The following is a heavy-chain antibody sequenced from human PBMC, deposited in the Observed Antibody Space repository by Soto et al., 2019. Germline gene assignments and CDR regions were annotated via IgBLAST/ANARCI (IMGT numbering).Heavy chain of an antibody. CDR1: GGSFSGYY. CDR3: ARVQRYRITMVRGIYYYYGMDV. V-gene: IGHV4-34*01. D-gene: IGHD3-10*01. CDR2: INHSGST. Sequence: KPSETLSLTCAVYGGSFSGYYWSWIRQPPGKGPEWIGEINHSGSTNYNPSLKSRVTISVDTSKNQFSLKLSSVTAADTAVYYCARVQRYRITMVRGIYYYYGMDVWGQGTTVTVS. J-gene: IGHJ6*02.